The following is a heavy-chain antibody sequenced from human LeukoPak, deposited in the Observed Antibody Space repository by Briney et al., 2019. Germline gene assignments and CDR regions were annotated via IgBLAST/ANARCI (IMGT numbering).Heavy chain of an antibody. V-gene: IGHV3-15*07. J-gene: IGHJ3*01. CDR1: DFTFSNAW. CDR2: IKSKIESGTT. CDR3: LYYDDIKV. Sequence: GGSLRLSCAASDFTFSNAWMNWVRQAPGKGLEWVGRIKSKIESGTTDYAAPVKGRFTISRDDSKNTLYLQMNSLKIEDTAVYYCLYYDDIKVGGQGTMVTVSS. D-gene: IGHD3-16*01.